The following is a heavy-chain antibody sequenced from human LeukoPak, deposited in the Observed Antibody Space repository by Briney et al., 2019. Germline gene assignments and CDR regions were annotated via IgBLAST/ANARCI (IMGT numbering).Heavy chain of an antibody. D-gene: IGHD6-19*01. J-gene: IGHJ6*03. CDR1: GYTFSTYW. Sequence: GGSLRLSCAASGYTFSTYWMTWVRQAPGKGLEWVANIKQDGSEKYYVDSVKGRFTISRDNAKNSLYLQMNSLRAEDTAVYYCARGRIAVAGTYIPSNWGPQLYYMDVWGKGTTVTVSS. V-gene: IGHV3-7*01. CDR3: ARGRIAVAGTYIPSNWGPQLYYMDV. CDR2: IKQDGSEK.